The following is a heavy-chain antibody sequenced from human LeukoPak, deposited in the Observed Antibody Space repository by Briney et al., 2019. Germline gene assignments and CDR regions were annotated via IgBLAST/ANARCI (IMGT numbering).Heavy chain of an antibody. CDR2: ISGGGGST. CDR1: GFTFTNYA. V-gene: IGHV3-23*01. J-gene: IGHJ4*02. CDR3: ARDWFHAIDY. D-gene: IGHD2/OR15-2a*01. Sequence: GGSLRLSCAASGFTFTNYAMSWVRQAPGKGLEWVSTISGGGGSTYSAESVKGRFTISRDNAKNTLYLQMNSLRAEDTAVYYCARDWFHAIDYWGQGTLVTVSS.